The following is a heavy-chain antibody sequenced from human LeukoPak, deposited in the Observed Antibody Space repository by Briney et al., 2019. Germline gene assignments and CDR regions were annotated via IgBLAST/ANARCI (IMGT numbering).Heavy chain of an antibody. Sequence: PGGSLRLSCAASGFTSSIYPMHWVRQAPGKGLEWVAVIAYDGSYKYYADSVKGRFTISRDNSKNTVYLQMNSLRAEDTAVYFCAKEYGYDYNYFYSMDVWGKGTTVTISS. CDR3: AKEYGYDYNYFYSMDV. V-gene: IGHV3-30*04. D-gene: IGHD1-1*01. J-gene: IGHJ6*03. CDR2: IAYDGSYK. CDR1: GFTSSIYP.